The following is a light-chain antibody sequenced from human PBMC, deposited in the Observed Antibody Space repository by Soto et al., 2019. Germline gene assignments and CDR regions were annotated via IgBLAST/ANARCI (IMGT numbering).Light chain of an antibody. J-gene: IGLJ1*01. CDR1: RSNIGNNY. CDR2: EDD. Sequence: QSVLTQPPSVSAAPGQKVTMSCSGSRSNIGNNYVSWHQQLPGTAPKLLIYEDDKRPSGIPDRFSSSKSGTSATLGITGLQTGDEADYYCGTWDSSLSIFVFGSGTKVTVL. CDR3: GTWDSSLSIFV. V-gene: IGLV1-51*02.